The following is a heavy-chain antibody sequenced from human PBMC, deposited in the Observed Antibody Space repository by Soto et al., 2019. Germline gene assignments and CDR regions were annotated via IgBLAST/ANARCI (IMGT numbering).Heavy chain of an antibody. CDR2: IYSGGYT. Sequence: ESGGGLIQPGGSLRLSCAVSGFTVSNNYMSWVRQAPGKGLEGVSVIYSGGYTAYGDSVKGRFTISRDNSKNTLYLQMNTRGPDDTGVFFCGTSRGGGGYWGQGTLVTVSS. D-gene: IGHD3-10*01. CDR3: GTSRGGGGY. V-gene: IGHV3-53*01. J-gene: IGHJ4*02. CDR1: GFTVSNNY.